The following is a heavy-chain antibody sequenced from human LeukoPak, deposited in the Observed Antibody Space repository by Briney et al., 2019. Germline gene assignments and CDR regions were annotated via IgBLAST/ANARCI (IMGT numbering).Heavy chain of an antibody. CDR3: VGATGFGY. D-gene: IGHD4-17*01. V-gene: IGHV3-66*01. CDR1: GFTVSSNY. J-gene: IGHJ4*02. Sequence: GGSLRLSCAVSGFTVSSNYMSWVRQAPGKGLEWVSVIHSGGSTYYANSVKDRFTFSRDSSKNTVYLQMNRLRAEDTAVYYCVGATGFGYWGQGTLVTVSS. CDR2: IHSGGST.